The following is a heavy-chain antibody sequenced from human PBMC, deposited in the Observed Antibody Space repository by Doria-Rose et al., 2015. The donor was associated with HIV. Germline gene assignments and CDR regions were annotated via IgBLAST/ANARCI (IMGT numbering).Heavy chain of an antibody. D-gene: IGHD2-21*02. J-gene: IGHJ6*03. CDR2: IYYSGGT. Sequence: QVQLQESGPGLLKPSETLSLTCTVSGGSISRSNYYWGWIRQPPGKGLEWIGNIYYSGGTYFTPSFKSRVTISINTSKNQFSLRLSSVTAADTAVYYCAVTILPESDHYYYYYYMDVWGKGTTVTVSS. CDR3: AVTILPESDHYYYYYYMDV. V-gene: IGHV4-39*07. CDR1: GGSISRSNYY.